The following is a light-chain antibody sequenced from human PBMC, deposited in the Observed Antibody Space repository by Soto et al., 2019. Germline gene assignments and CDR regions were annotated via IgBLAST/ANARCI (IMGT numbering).Light chain of an antibody. CDR3: QQLNSYPLT. V-gene: IGKV1-9*01. Sequence: DIQLTQSPSFLSASVGDRVTITCRANQGISSYLAWYQQKPGKAPKLLIYAASTLQSGVPSRFSGSGSGTEFTLTISSLQPEDFATYYCQQLNSYPLTFCGGTKVDIK. CDR2: AAS. CDR1: QGISSY. J-gene: IGKJ4*01.